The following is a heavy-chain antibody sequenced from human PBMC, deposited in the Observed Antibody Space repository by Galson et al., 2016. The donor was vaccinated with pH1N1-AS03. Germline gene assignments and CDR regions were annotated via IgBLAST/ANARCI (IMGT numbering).Heavy chain of an antibody. CDR1: GFSLASTDVN. J-gene: IGHJ4*02. Sequence: PALVKPTQTLTLTCTFSGFSLASTDVNVAWIRQPPGKALEWLALIRWNGDKHYSPSLKNRLTVTKDTSKNQVFLTMTNLDPVDTATYFCARDLNWRIDHWGQGTLLPVSS. CDR2: IRWNGDK. D-gene: IGHD1-7*01. CDR3: ARDLNWRIDH. V-gene: IGHV2-5*01.